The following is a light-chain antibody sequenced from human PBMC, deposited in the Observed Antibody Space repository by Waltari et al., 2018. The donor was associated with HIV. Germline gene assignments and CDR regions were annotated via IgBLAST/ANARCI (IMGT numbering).Light chain of an antibody. J-gene: IGLJ1*01. CDR3: CSYAGSSTRYV. CDR2: EVN. CDR1: SRDVGSYNL. V-gene: IGLV2-23*02. Sequence: QPALTQPASVSGSPGQSITLSCTGTSRDVGSYNLVSWYQLHPGKAPKLMIYEVNKRPSGVSNRFSGSKSGNTASLTISGLQAEDEADYYCCSYAGSSTRYVFGTGTKVTVL.